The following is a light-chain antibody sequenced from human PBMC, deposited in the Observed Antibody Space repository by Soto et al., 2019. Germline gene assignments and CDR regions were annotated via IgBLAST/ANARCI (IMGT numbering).Light chain of an antibody. J-gene: IGLJ1*01. Sequence: QSALTQPASVSGSPGQSITISCTGTSSDVGGYDYVSWYQLHPGKAPKLMVFEVSNRPSGVSYSFSGSKSGNTASLTISGLQAEDEADYFCSSYSISTAYLFGTGTKVTVL. CDR2: EVS. V-gene: IGLV2-14*01. CDR1: SSDVGGYDY. CDR3: SSYSISTAYL.